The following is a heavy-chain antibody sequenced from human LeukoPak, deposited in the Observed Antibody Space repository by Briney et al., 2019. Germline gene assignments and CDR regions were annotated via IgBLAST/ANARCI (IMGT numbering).Heavy chain of an antibody. CDR1: GFTFSSYW. Sequence: GGSLRLSCAASGFTFSSYWMHWVRQAPGKGLVWVSRINSDGSSTSYADSAKGRFTISRDNAKNTLYLQMNSLRAEDTAVYYCAREGIVGAHDYWGQGTLVTVSS. CDR2: INSDGSST. V-gene: IGHV3-74*01. J-gene: IGHJ4*02. D-gene: IGHD1-26*01. CDR3: AREGIVGAHDY.